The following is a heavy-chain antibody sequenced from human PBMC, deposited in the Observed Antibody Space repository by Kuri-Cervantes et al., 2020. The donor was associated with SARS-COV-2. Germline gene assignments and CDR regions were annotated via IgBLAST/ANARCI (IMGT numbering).Heavy chain of an antibody. CDR3: ASGNYVMYSRWPTAPSDY. V-gene: IGHV3-21*01. J-gene: IGHJ4*02. Sequence: GGSLRLSCAASGFTFSSYSMNWVRQAPGKGLEWVSSISSSSSYISYADSMKGRFTISRDNAKNSLYLQMNSLRAEDTVVYYCASGNYVMYSRWPTAPSDYWGQGTLVTVSS. D-gene: IGHD3-16*01. CDR2: ISSSSSYI. CDR1: GFTFSSYS.